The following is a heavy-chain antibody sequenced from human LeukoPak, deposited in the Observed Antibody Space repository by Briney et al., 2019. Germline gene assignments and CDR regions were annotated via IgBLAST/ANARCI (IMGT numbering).Heavy chain of an antibody. CDR3: AKDLGGSGWYLPGDY. Sequence: SGGSLRLSCAASGFAFSSYGMHWVRQSPGKGLEWVAVISYHGSNAYSADSVKGRFTISRDNSKNTLYLQMNSLTAEDTAVYYCAKDLGGSGWYLPGDYWGQGTLVTASS. CDR1: GFAFSSYG. J-gene: IGHJ4*02. V-gene: IGHV3-30*18. CDR2: ISYHGSNA. D-gene: IGHD6-19*01.